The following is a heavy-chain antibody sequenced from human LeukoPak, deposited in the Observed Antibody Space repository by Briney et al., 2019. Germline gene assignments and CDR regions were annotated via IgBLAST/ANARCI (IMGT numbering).Heavy chain of an antibody. CDR1: GGSISIYY. Sequence: SETLSLTCTVSGGSISIYYWSWIRQPPGKGLEWIGYIYYSGNTNYNPSLKSRVTISVDTSKNQFSLTLSSVTAADTAVYYCARLTTVTPRTAFDIWGQGTMVAVSS. J-gene: IGHJ3*02. D-gene: IGHD4-17*01. CDR3: ARLTTVTPRTAFDI. V-gene: IGHV4-59*01. CDR2: IYYSGNT.